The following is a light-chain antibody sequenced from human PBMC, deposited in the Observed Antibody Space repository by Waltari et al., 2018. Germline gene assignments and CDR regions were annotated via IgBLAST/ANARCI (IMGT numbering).Light chain of an antibody. CDR2: LGS. V-gene: IGKV2-28*01. CDR3: MQALQTPWT. CDR1: HSLLHSNGYNY. J-gene: IGKJ1*01. Sequence: DIVMTQSPLSLPVTPGEPASISFRSSHSLLHSNGYNYLDWYLQKPGQSPQLLIYLGSNRASGVPDRFSGSGSGTDFTLKISRVEAEDVGVYYCMQALQTPWTFGQGTKVEIK.